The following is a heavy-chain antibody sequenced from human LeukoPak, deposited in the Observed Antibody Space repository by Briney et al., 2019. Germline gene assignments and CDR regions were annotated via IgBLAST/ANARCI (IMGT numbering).Heavy chain of an antibody. Sequence: GESQKISCKGSGYSFTSYWIGWVRQMPGKGLEWMGIIYPADSDTRYSPSFQGQVTISADKSISTAYLQWSSLKASDTAMYYCAGYVDPNAFDIWGQGTMVTVSS. J-gene: IGHJ3*02. CDR3: AGYVDPNAFDI. CDR2: IYPADSDT. D-gene: IGHD3-16*01. V-gene: IGHV5-51*01. CDR1: GYSFTSYW.